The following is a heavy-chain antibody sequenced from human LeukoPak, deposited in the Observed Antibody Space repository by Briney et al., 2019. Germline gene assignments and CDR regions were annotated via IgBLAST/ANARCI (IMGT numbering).Heavy chain of an antibody. J-gene: IGHJ6*03. D-gene: IGHD6-13*01. V-gene: IGHV4-59*01. Sequence: SEALSLTCAVYGGSFSGYYWSWIRQPPGKGLEWIGYIYYSGSTNYNPSLKSRVTISVDTSKNQFSLKLSSVTAADTAVYYCARTTEAHSWRTRYYDYYMDVWGKGTTVTVSS. CDR3: ARTTEAHSWRTRYYDYYMDV. CDR1: GGSFSGYY. CDR2: IYYSGST.